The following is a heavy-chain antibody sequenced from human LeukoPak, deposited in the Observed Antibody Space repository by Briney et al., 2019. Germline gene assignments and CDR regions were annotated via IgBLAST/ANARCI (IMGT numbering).Heavy chain of an antibody. CDR2: SSGSGGST. CDR1: GFTFSSYA. J-gene: IGHJ4*02. Sequence: GGSLRLSCAASGFTFSSYAMSWVRQAPGKGLEWVSASSGSGGSTYYADSVKGRFTISRDNAKNTLYLQMNSLRAEDTAVYYCARIASRDYFDYWGQGTLVTVSS. D-gene: IGHD2-2*01. V-gene: IGHV3-23*01. CDR3: ARIASRDYFDY.